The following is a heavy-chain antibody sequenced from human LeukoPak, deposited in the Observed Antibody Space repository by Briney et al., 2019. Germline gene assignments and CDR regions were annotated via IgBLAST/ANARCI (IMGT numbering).Heavy chain of an antibody. CDR1: GGSISSYY. V-gene: IGHV4-59*13. Sequence: PSETLSLACTVSGGSISSYYWSWIRQPPGKGLEWIGYIYYSGSTNYNPSLKSRVTISVDTSKNQFSLKLSSVTAADTAVYYCARARWLNWFDPWGQGTLVTVSS. J-gene: IGHJ5*02. CDR2: IYYSGST. CDR3: ARARWLNWFDP. D-gene: IGHD5-12*01.